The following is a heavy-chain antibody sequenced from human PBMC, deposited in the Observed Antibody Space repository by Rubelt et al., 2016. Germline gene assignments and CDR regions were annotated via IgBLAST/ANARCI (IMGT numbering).Heavy chain of an antibody. J-gene: IGHJ4*02. D-gene: IGHD3-3*01. V-gene: IGHV3-9*01. CDR1: GFTFDDYA. Sequence: VQPGRSLRLSCAASGFTFDDYAMHWVRQAPGKGLEWVSGISWNSGSIGYADSVKGRFTISRDNAKNSLYLQMNSLRAEDTALYYCASGAYDFWSGYPYFDYWGQGTLVTVSS. CDR3: ASGAYDFWSGYPYFDY. CDR2: ISWNSGSI.